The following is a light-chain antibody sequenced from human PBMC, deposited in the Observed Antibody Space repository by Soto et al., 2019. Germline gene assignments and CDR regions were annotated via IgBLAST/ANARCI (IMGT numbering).Light chain of an antibody. CDR1: QSISSW. CDR3: QQYNTYST. Sequence: DIQMTQSPSTLSASVGDRVTIPCRASQSISSWLAWYQQKPGKAPKLLIYKASSLESGVPSRFSGSGSGTEFTLTISSLQPDDFATYYCQQYNTYSTFGQGTRLE. V-gene: IGKV1-5*03. CDR2: KAS. J-gene: IGKJ5*01.